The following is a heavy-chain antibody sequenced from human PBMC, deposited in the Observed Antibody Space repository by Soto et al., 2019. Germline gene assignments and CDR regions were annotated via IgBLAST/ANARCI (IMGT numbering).Heavy chain of an antibody. Sequence: SETLSLTCTVSGGSISSGDYYWSWIRQPPGKGLEWIGYIYYSGSTYYNPSLKSRVTISVDTSKNQFSLKLSSVTAADTAVYYCARDLTGYCSSTSCARDAFDIWGQGTMVTV. J-gene: IGHJ3*02. CDR1: GGSISSGDYY. CDR2: IYYSGST. D-gene: IGHD2-2*01. V-gene: IGHV4-30-4*01. CDR3: ARDLTGYCSSTSCARDAFDI.